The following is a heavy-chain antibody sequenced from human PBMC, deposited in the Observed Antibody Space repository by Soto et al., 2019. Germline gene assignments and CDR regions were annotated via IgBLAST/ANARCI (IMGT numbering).Heavy chain of an antibody. CDR3: AKCIGYCSGGSCYWSTPYYFDY. Sequence: EVQLLESGGGLVQPGGSLRLSCAASGFTLSSYAMSWVRQAPGKGLEWVSAISGSGGSTYYADSVKGRFTISRDNSKNTLYLQMNSLRAEDTAVYYCAKCIGYCSGGSCYWSTPYYFDYWGQGTLVTVSS. J-gene: IGHJ4*02. D-gene: IGHD2-15*01. CDR2: ISGSGGST. CDR1: GFTLSSYA. V-gene: IGHV3-23*01.